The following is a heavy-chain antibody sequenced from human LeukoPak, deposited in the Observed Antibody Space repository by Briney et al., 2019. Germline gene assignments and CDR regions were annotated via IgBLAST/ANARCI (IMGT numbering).Heavy chain of an antibody. CDR1: GYTFTSYY. CDR2: INPSGGST. Sequence: ASVKVSCKASGYTFTSYYMHWVRQAPGQGLEWMAIINPSGGSTSYAQKFQGRVTMTRDTSTSTVYMELSSLRSEDTAVYYCASGGKMATIWYYFDYWGQGTLVTVSS. CDR3: ASGGKMATIWYYFDY. J-gene: IGHJ4*02. V-gene: IGHV1-46*03. D-gene: IGHD5-24*01.